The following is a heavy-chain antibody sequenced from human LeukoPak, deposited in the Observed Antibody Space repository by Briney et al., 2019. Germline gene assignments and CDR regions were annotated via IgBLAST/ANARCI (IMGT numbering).Heavy chain of an antibody. D-gene: IGHD1-26*01. Sequence: GASVKVSCKASGYTFTGSYMHWVRQAPGQGLEWMGWINPNSGGTNYAQKFQGRVTMTRDTSISTAYMELSSLRSDDTAVYYCARDLGYSGSYNDYWGQGTLVTVSS. CDR1: GYTFTGSY. CDR2: INPNSGGT. V-gene: IGHV1-2*02. CDR3: ARDLGYSGSYNDY. J-gene: IGHJ4*02.